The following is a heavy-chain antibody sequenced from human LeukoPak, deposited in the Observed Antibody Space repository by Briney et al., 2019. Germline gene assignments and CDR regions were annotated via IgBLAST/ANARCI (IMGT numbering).Heavy chain of an antibody. J-gene: IGHJ6*03. D-gene: IGHD1-1*01. CDR2: ISGDNGNT. CDR3: ARDGNYFYYMDV. CDR1: GYTFRNYG. V-gene: IGHV1-18*01. Sequence: GASVKVSCKASGYTFRNYGINWVRQAPGQGLEWMGWISGDNGNTNYAQKVQGRVTITRDTSTSTAYMELRSLRSDDTAVYYCARDGNYFYYMDVWGKGTTVTVSS.